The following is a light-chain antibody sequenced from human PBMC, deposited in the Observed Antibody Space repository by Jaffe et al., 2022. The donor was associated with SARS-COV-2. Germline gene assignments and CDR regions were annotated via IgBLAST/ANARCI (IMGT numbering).Light chain of an antibody. J-gene: IGKJ1*01. CDR2: KAS. Sequence: DIQMTQSPSTLSASVGDRVTITCRASQSISSWLAWYQQKPGKAPKLLIYKASSLESGVPSRFSGSGSGTEFTLTISSLQPDDFATYYCQQYAGRTFGQGTKVEIK. CDR1: QSISSW. CDR3: QQYAGRT. V-gene: IGKV1-5*03.